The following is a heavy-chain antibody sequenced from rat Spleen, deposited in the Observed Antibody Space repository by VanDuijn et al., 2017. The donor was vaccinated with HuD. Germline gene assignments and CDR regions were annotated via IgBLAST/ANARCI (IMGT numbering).Heavy chain of an antibody. CDR1: GFIFSDHY. CDR3: VRQGYLRDWYFDF. J-gene: IGHJ1*01. D-gene: IGHD2-5*01. V-gene: IGHV5-29*01. CDR2: INYDGSST. Sequence: EVQLVESDGGLVQPGRSLKLSCVASGFIFSDHYVAWVRQAPTKGLEWVATINYDGSSTFYRDSVKGRFTISRDNGKSILYLEMDSLRSEDMATYYCVRQGYLRDWYFDFWGPGTMVTVSS.